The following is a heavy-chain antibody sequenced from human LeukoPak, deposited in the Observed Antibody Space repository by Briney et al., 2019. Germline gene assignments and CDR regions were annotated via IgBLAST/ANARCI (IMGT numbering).Heavy chain of an antibody. CDR1: GYTFTSYD. CDR3: ATRYYDILTGYYYYYGMDV. Sequence: ASVKVSCKASGYTFTSYDINWVRQATGQGLEWMGWMNPNSGNTGYAQKFQGRVTMTRNTSISTAYMELSSLRSEDTAVYYCATRYYDILTGYYYYYGMDVWGQGTTVTVSS. D-gene: IGHD3-9*01. CDR2: MNPNSGNT. J-gene: IGHJ6*02. V-gene: IGHV1-8*01.